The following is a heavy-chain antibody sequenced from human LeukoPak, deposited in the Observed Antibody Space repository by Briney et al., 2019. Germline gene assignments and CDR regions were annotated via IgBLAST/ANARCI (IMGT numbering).Heavy chain of an antibody. Sequence: GGSLRLSCAASGFTFSSYGMHWFRQAPGKGLEWVAVIWYDGNNKYYADSVKGRFTISRDNSKNTLYLQMNSLRAEDTAVYYCAKDWGYTTMVSYYFDYWGQGTLVTVSS. J-gene: IGHJ4*02. V-gene: IGHV3-33*06. CDR2: IWYDGNNK. CDR3: AKDWGYTTMVSYYFDY. CDR1: GFTFSSYG. D-gene: IGHD5-18*01.